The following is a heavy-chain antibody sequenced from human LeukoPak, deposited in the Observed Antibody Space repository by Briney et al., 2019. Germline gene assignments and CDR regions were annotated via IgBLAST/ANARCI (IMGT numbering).Heavy chain of an antibody. CDR2: IKSKTDGGTT. V-gene: IGHV3-15*01. CDR3: TTRKYYDSSGFDY. CDR1: GFTFNDAW. J-gene: IGHJ4*02. D-gene: IGHD3-22*01. Sequence: GGSLRLSCAASGFTFNDAWMSWVRQAPGKGLKWVGRIKSKTDGGTTDYAAPVKGRFTISRDDSKNMLYLQMNSLKTEDTAVYYCTTRKYYDSSGFDYWGQGILVSVSS.